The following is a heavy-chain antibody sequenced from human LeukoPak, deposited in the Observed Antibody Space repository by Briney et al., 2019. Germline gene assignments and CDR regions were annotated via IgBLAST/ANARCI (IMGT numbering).Heavy chain of an antibody. Sequence: PSETLSLTCTVSGGSISSGGYYWSWIRQHPGKGLEWIGYIYYSGSTYYNPSLKSRVTISVDTSKNQFSLKRSSVTAADTAVYYCASVDTAMVVDYWGQGTLVTVSS. V-gene: IGHV4-31*03. CDR1: GGSISSGGYY. J-gene: IGHJ4*02. D-gene: IGHD5-18*01. CDR2: IYYSGST. CDR3: ASVDTAMVVDY.